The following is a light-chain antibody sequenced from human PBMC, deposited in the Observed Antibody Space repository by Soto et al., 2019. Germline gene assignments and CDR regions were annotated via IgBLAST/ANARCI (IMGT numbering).Light chain of an antibody. CDR3: NSYTSSTTWV. Sequence: QSALTQPASVSGSPGQSITISCTGTSSDVGRYNYVSWYQQHPGKAPKLMIYEVRNRPSGVSSRFSGSKSGNTASLTISGLQAEDEAEYYRNSYTSSTTWVFGGGTKVTVL. CDR1: SSDVGRYNY. V-gene: IGLV2-14*01. CDR2: EVR. J-gene: IGLJ3*02.